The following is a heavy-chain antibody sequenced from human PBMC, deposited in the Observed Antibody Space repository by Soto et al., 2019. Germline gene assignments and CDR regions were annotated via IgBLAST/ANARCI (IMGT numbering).Heavy chain of an antibody. CDR1: GFTFSGSA. V-gene: IGHV3-73*01. CDR3: TTIYCSGGSCYSVHNDGGVFDY. J-gene: IGHJ4*02. D-gene: IGHD2-15*01. Sequence: EVQLVESGGGLVQPGGSLKLSCAASGFTFSGSAMHWVRQASGKGLEWVGRIRSKANSYATAYAASVKGRFTISRDDSQNTAYLQMNSLKTEDTAVYYCTTIYCSGGSCYSVHNDGGVFDYWGQGTLVTVSS. CDR2: IRSKANSYAT.